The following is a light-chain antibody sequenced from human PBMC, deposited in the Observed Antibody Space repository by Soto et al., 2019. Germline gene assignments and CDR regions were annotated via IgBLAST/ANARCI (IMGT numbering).Light chain of an antibody. Sequence: EILMTQSPATLPVYSGARATLSCRASLSVSSSLAGYQQTPGQAPRLLSYGASTRATGIPARCSVRGSGTEFTLTISSLQSEELPVDYCQQYNNWPSRTFGQGSQV. V-gene: IGKV3-15*01. CDR1: LSVSSS. J-gene: IGKJ1*01. CDR2: GAS. CDR3: QQYNNWPSRT.